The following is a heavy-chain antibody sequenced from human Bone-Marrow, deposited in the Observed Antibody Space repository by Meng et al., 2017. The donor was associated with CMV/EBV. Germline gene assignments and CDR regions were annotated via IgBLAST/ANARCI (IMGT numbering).Heavy chain of an antibody. J-gene: IGHJ4*02. CDR2: IRYDGSNK. V-gene: IGHV3-30*02. CDR1: GFTLSSYG. CDR3: AKDPGDGVGY. Sequence: GESLKISCAASGFTLSSYGMHWVRQAPGKGLEWVAFIRYDGSNKYYADSVKGRFTISRDNSKNTLYLQMNSLRAEDTAVYYCAKDPGDGVGYWGQGTLVTVSS. D-gene: IGHD1-26*01.